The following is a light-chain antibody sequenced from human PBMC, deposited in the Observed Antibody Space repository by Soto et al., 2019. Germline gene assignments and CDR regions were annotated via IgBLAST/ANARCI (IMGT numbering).Light chain of an antibody. J-gene: IGKJ5*01. Sequence: IQMPKSPASLSASLGDRFSVACGASQGISNYLAWFQQQPGKAPKSLIYAASTLQSGVPSRFSGSGSGTDFTLTISSLQPEDFATYYCQQLFDSPITFGQRTRLEI. CDR1: QGISNY. CDR3: QQLFDSPIT. V-gene: IGKV1-16*01. CDR2: AAS.